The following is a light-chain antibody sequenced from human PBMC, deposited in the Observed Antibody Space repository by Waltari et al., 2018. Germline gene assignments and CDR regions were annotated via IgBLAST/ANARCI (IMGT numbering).Light chain of an antibody. V-gene: IGLV3-19*01. CDR3: NSRDSSGNHRGGV. J-gene: IGLJ2*01. CDR1: SLRSYY. Sequence: SSELTQDPAVSVALGQTVRITCQGDSLRSYYASWYQQKPGQAPVLVIYGKNNRPSGIPDRFAGYSSGNTASLTITGAQAEDEADYYCNSRDSSGNHRGGVFGGGTKLTVL. CDR2: GKN.